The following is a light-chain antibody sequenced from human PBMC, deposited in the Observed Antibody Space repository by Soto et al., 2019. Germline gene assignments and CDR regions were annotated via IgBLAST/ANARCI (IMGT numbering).Light chain of an antibody. V-gene: IGKV1-5*01. Sequence: DIQMTQSPSTLSASVGDRVTITCRASQSIGTWLAWYQQKSGKAPRLLISDASSFESGVPSRFSGSGSGTEFTLTISSLQPDDFATYYCQQYSTYSVTFGQGTKVDIK. CDR2: DAS. CDR3: QQYSTYSVT. CDR1: QSIGTW. J-gene: IGKJ1*01.